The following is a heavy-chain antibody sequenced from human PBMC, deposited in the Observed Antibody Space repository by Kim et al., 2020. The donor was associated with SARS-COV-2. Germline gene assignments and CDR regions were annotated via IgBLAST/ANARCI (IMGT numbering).Heavy chain of an antibody. V-gene: IGHV3-33*08. CDR3: ARDPSLTQWLVRWYYFDY. J-gene: IGHJ4*02. D-gene: IGHD6-19*01. CDR2: IWYDGSNK. Sequence: GGSLRLSCAASGFTFSSYGMHWVRQAPGKGLEWVAVIWYDGSNKYYADSVKGRFTISRDNSKNTLYLQMNSLRAEDTAVYYCARDPSLTQWLVRWYYFDYWGQGTLVTVSS. CDR1: GFTFSSYG.